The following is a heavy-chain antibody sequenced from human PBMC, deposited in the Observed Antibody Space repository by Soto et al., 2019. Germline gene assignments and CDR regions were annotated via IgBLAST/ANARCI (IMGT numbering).Heavy chain of an antibody. V-gene: IGHV3-21*01. CDR2: ISSSSSYI. D-gene: IGHD2-2*01. CDR3: ARELGYCSSTSCSHLDY. CDR1: GFTFSSYS. J-gene: IGHJ4*02. Sequence: GGSLRLSCATSGFTFSSYSMNWVRQAPGKGLEWVSSISSSSSYIYYADSVKGRFTISRDNAKNSLYLQMNSLRAEDTAVYYCARELGYCSSTSCSHLDYWGQGTLVTVSS.